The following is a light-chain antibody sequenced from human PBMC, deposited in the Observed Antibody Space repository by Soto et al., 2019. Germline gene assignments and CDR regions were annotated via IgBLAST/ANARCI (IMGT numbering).Light chain of an antibody. CDR1: SSDVGGYNY. CDR3: SSYTSSSIYV. CDR2: DVS. Sequence: QSVLTQPASVSGSPGQSITISCTGTSSDVGGYNYVSWYQQHPGKAPKLMIYDVSNRPSGVSNRFSGSKSGNTASLTISGLQAEVEADYYCSSYTSSSIYVFGTGTKLTVL. J-gene: IGLJ1*01. V-gene: IGLV2-14*01.